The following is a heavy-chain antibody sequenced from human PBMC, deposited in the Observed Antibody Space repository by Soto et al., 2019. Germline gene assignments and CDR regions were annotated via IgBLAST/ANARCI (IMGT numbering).Heavy chain of an antibody. V-gene: IGHV4-30-2*05. CDR2: ITHPGFT. Sequence: QLQLQESGSGLLKTSQTLSLTCAVSGNSVSIGSYSWSWIRQPPGKGLEWLAYITHPGFTYFNPSLKSRLSISVDTSRSQVSLTLTSATAADTAVYYCAKDRGTRRGAFDVWCRGAMVTVSS. CDR1: GNSVSIGSYS. CDR3: AKDRGTRRGAFDV. J-gene: IGHJ3*01. D-gene: IGHD3-10*01.